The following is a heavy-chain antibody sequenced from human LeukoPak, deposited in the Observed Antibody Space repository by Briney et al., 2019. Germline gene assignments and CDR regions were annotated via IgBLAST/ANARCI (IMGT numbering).Heavy chain of an antibody. D-gene: IGHD4-23*01. CDR1: GGSITTSY. CDR3: ARDPNSAL. J-gene: IGHJ4*02. Sequence: SETLSLTCTVSGGSITTSYWSWIRQPAGKRLEWIGRVHTTGSTNYNPSFMSRVTMSIDTSKTQFSLKLTSVTAADTAVYYCARDPNSALWGQGILVTVSS. V-gene: IGHV4-4*07. CDR2: VHTTGST.